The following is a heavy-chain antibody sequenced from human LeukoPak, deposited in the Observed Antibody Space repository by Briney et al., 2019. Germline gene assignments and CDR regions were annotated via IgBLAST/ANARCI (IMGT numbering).Heavy chain of an antibody. CDR3: ARAQEYYYDSSGNNWGY. J-gene: IGHJ4*02. CDR1: GYTFTSYY. V-gene: IGHV1-46*01. D-gene: IGHD3-22*01. CDR2: INPSGGST. Sequence: ASVKVSCKASGYTFTSYYMHWVRHAPGQGLEWMGIINPSGGSTSYAQKFQGRVTMTRDMSTSTVYMELSSLRSEDTAVYYCARAQEYYYDSSGNNWGYWGQGTLVTVSS.